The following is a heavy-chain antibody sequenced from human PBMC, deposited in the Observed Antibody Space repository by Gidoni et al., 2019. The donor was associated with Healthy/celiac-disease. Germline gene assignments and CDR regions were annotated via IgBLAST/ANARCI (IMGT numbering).Heavy chain of an antibody. CDR2: IKSKTDGGTT. D-gene: IGHD3-10*01. V-gene: IGHV3-15*01. J-gene: IGHJ6*02. CDR3: TTPYYGSGSYTHYGMDV. CDR1: GFTFSNAW. Sequence: LSCAASGFTFSNAWMSWVRQAPGKGLEWVGRIKSKTDGGTTAYAAPVKGRFTISRDDSKNTLYLQMNSLKTEDTAVYYCTTPYYGSGSYTHYGMDVWGQGTTVTVSS.